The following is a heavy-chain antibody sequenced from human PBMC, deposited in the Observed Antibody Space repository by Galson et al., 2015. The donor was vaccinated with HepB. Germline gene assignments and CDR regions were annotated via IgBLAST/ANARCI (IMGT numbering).Heavy chain of an antibody. J-gene: IGHJ4*02. CDR3: AKSPEYSSSHLILDY. V-gene: IGHV3-23*01. Sequence: SLRLSCAASGFTFSSYAMSWVRQAPGKGLEWVSAISGSGGSTYYADSVKGRFTISRDNSKNTLYLQMNSLRAEDTAVYYCAKSPEYSSSHLILDYWGQGTLVTVSS. CDR1: GFTFSSYA. CDR2: ISGSGGST. D-gene: IGHD6-6*01.